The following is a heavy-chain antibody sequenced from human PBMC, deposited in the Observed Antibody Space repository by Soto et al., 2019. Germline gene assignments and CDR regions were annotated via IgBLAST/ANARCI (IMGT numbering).Heavy chain of an antibody. V-gene: IGHV1-69*13. CDR2: IIPIFGTA. CDR1: GGTFSSYA. Sequence: SVKVSCKASGGTFSSYAISWVRQAPGQGLEWMGGIIPIFGTANYAQKFQGRVTITADESTSTAYMELSSLRSEDTAVYYCASGCSSTSCYRGFYYYGMDVWGQGTTVTVSS. J-gene: IGHJ6*02. D-gene: IGHD2-2*01. CDR3: ASGCSSTSCYRGFYYYGMDV.